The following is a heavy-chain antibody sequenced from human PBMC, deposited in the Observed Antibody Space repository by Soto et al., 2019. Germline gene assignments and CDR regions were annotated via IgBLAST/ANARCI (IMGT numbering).Heavy chain of an antibody. D-gene: IGHD2-21*01. CDR2: ITITDAGT. CDR3: AKDAPGGGWLSDS. Sequence: GGSLRLSCAASGFILSKYAMSWVRQAPGKGLEWVSTITITDAGTAYADSVKGRFTISRDNSKNTLYLQMNSLRVEDTAVYYCAKDAPGGGWLSDSWGQGARVTVSS. V-gene: IGHV3-23*01. J-gene: IGHJ4*02. CDR1: GFILSKYA.